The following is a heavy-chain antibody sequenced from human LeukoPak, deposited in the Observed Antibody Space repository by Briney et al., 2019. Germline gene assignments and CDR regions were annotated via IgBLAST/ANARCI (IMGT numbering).Heavy chain of an antibody. CDR3: ARGTLSITIFGVVITHPYYFDY. V-gene: IGHV4-34*01. D-gene: IGHD3-3*01. CDR2: INHSGST. J-gene: IGHJ4*02. Sequence: PSETLSLTCAVYGGSFSGYYWTWIRQPPEKGLEWIGEINHSGSTHYNPSLKSRVTISVDTSKNQFSLKLSSVTAADTAVYYCARGTLSITIFGVVITHPYYFDYWGQGTLVTVSS. CDR1: GGSFSGYY.